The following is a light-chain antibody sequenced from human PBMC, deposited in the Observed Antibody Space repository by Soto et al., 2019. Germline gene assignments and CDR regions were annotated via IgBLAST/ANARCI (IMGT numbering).Light chain of an antibody. CDR2: DAS. CDR3: QQRSNWPYLT. CDR1: QSIRSW. J-gene: IGKJ4*01. Sequence: DIPMTQSPSTLSASVGDRVTITCRASQSIRSWLAWYQQKPGKAPKLLIYDASSLQSGVPSRFSGSESGTEFTLTISSLQPDDFAVYYCQQRSNWPYLTFGGGTRV. V-gene: IGKV1-5*01.